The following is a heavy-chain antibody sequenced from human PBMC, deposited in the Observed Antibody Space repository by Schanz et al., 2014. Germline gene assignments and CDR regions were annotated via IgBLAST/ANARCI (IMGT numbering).Heavy chain of an antibody. CDR2: ISGSGGST. J-gene: IGHJ4*02. CDR3: AKQIRYDILTVTRN. D-gene: IGHD3-9*01. Sequence: EGQLLESGGGLIQPGGSLRLSCAASGFTFSSYAMSWVRQAPGKGLEWVSGISGSGGSTYYADSVKGRFTISRDNSKNTLYLQMNSLRAEDTAVYYCAKQIRYDILTVTRNWGQGTLVTVSS. V-gene: IGHV3-23*01. CDR1: GFTFSSYA.